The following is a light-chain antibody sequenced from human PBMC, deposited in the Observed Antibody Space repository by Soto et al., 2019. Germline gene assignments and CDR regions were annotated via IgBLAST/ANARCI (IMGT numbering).Light chain of an antibody. V-gene: IGLV2-14*01. J-gene: IGLJ1*01. CDR3: SSYTSSSTPYV. CDR1: SSDVGGYNY. Sequence: QSALTKPASVSGSPGQSITISCTGTSSDVGGYNYVSWYQQHPGKAPKLMIYDVSNRPSGFSNRFSGSKSGNTASLTISGLQAEDEANYYFSSYTSSSTPYVFGTGTKLTVL. CDR2: DVS.